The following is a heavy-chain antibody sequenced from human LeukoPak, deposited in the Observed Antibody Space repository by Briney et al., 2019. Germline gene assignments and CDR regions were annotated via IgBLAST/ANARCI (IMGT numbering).Heavy chain of an antibody. V-gene: IGHV4-59*01. Sequence: PSETLSLTCSVSGGASSDYYWSWIRQPPGKGLEWIGFIHYSGDTNYNPSLNSRFTITMDTSKNQFSLKLSSVTAADTAVYYCARDRDHPTGHWFDPWGQGTQVTVSS. D-gene: IGHD1-14*01. CDR3: ARDRDHPTGHWFDP. CDR2: IHYSGDT. J-gene: IGHJ5*02. CDR1: GGASSDYY.